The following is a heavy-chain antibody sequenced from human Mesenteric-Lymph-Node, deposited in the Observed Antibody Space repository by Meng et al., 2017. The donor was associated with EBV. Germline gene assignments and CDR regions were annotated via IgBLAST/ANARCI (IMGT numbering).Heavy chain of an antibody. Sequence: RRREAGPGLVRPSETLSLPCTIPGGRSSSGSYYWAWIRQTPGKGLEWIGSIYYNGNTFYNTSLKSRVTISIDTSRDQFSLRLSSVTVADTATYYCARSISTWYGKWIDQWGQGILVTVAS. V-gene: IGHV4-39*07. CDR2: IYYNGNT. J-gene: IGHJ4*02. D-gene: IGHD6-13*01. CDR3: ARSISTWYGKWIDQ. CDR1: GGRSSSGSYY.